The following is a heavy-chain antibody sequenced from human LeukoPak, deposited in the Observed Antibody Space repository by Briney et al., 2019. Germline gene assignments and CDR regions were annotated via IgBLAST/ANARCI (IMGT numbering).Heavy chain of an antibody. V-gene: IGHV4-59*08. CDR1: GGSISSYY. J-gene: IGHJ4*02. D-gene: IGHD4-17*01. CDR3: ARRKVTTYDY. Sequence: SETLSLTCTVSGGSISSYYWSWIRQPPGKGLEWIGYIYYSGSTNYNPSLKSRVTISVDTSKNRFSLKLSSVTAADTAVYYCARRKVTTYDYWGQGTLVTVSS. CDR2: IYYSGST.